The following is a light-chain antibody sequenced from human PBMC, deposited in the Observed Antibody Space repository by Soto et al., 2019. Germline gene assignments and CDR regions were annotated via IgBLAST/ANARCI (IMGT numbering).Light chain of an antibody. Sequence: EIVLTQSPGTLSLSPGERATLSCRASQSVSSSNLAWYQQKPGQAPRLLIYGASSRATGIPDRFSGSGSGTDLSRTISRLESEDFAVYYCQQYGSTPRAFGQGTKVEIK. V-gene: IGKV3-20*01. J-gene: IGKJ1*01. CDR3: QQYGSTPRA. CDR1: QSVSSSN. CDR2: GAS.